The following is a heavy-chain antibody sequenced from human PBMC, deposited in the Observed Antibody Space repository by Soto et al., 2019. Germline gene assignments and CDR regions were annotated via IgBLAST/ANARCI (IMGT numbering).Heavy chain of an antibody. D-gene: IGHD3-22*01. CDR3: ARFGTYYETSGFLY. Sequence: GGSLRLSCAASGFPFSRNWMHWVRQAPGKGLEWVSRINTDGTTTTYADSAKGRFVISRDNARNTLYLEMNSLSAEDTAVYYCARFGTYYETSGFLYWGQGTLVTVSS. J-gene: IGHJ4*02. V-gene: IGHV3-74*01. CDR1: GFPFSRNW. CDR2: INTDGTTT.